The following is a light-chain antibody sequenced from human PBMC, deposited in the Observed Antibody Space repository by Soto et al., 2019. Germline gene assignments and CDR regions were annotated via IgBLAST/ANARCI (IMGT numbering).Light chain of an antibody. J-gene: IGLJ1*01. CDR2: EVT. CDR1: SSDVGKYDR. Sequence: QSVLTQPPSVSGSPGQSVTISCTGTSSDVGKYDRVSWYQQPPGTAPKLIIYEVTNRPSGVPARFSGSKSGNTASLTISGLQAADEADYYCSSYTSTSRYVFGAGTKLTVL. CDR3: SSYTSTSRYV. V-gene: IGLV2-18*02.